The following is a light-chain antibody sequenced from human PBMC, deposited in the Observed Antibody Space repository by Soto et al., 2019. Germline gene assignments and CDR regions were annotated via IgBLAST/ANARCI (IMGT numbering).Light chain of an antibody. J-gene: IGKJ2*01. CDR3: QQRSNWPHT. V-gene: IGKV3-11*01. Sequence: EIVLTQSPATLSLSPGERATLSCRASQSVSSYLAWYQQKPGQAPRLLIYDASNRATGIPARFSGSGSGTDFTLTSSSLEPEDFAVYNCQQRSNWPHTFGQGTKLEIK. CDR2: DAS. CDR1: QSVSSY.